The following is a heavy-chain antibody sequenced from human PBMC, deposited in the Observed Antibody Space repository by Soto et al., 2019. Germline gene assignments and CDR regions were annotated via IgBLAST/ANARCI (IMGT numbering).Heavy chain of an antibody. CDR2: ISAYNGNT. CDR3: ARGAFISYCGGDCYLYYFDY. J-gene: IGHJ4*02. CDR1: GYTFTSYG. D-gene: IGHD2-21*02. V-gene: IGHV1-18*01. Sequence: ASVKVSCKASGYTFTSYGISWVRQAPGQGLEWMGWISAYNGNTNYAQKLQGRVTMTTDTSTSTAYMELRSLRSDDTAVYYCARGAFISYCGGDCYLYYFDYWGQGTLVNVSS.